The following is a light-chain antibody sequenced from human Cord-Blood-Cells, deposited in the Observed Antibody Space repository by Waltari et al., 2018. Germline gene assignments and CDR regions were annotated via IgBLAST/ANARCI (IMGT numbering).Light chain of an antibody. CDR2: EGS. CDR1: SSDVGGYNL. CDR3: CSYAGSSTFVV. J-gene: IGLJ2*01. Sequence: QSALTQPASVSGSPGPSITIPCPGTSSDVGGYNLLSWYQQHPGNAPKLMIYEGSKRPSGVSNRFSGSKSGNTASLTISGLQAEDEADYYCCSYAGSSTFVVFGGGTKLTVL. V-gene: IGLV2-23*03.